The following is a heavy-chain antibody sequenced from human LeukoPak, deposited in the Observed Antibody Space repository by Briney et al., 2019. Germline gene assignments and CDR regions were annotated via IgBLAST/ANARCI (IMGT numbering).Heavy chain of an antibody. V-gene: IGHV4-61*02. CDR1: GGSISSYSYY. CDR3: ARAPGGRRAYYMDV. CDR2: IYTYESP. Sequence: SETLSLTCTVAGGSISSYSYYWSWIRQPAWKGLEWIGRIYTYESPNYNPSLKSRVSISVDTSKNQFSLKLTSVTAADTAVYFCARAPGGRRAYYMDVWGKGTTVTISS. D-gene: IGHD3-16*01. J-gene: IGHJ6*03.